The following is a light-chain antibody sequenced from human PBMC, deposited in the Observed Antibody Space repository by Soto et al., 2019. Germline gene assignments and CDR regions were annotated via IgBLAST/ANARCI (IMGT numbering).Light chain of an antibody. CDR1: QSVSSSY. CDR2: GAS. V-gene: IGKV3-20*01. Sequence: EIALAQSPGALSLSPGARATLPCRASQSVSSSYLAWYQQKPGQAPRLLIYGASSRATGIPARFSGSGSGTDFTLTISSLQPEDFAIYFCQQLKNYPITFGQGTQLEIK. J-gene: IGKJ5*01. CDR3: QQLKNYPIT.